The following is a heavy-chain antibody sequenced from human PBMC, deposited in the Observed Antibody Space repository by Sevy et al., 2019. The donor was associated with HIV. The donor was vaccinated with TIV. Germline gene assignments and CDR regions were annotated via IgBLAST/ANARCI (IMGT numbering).Heavy chain of an antibody. J-gene: IGHJ6*03. CDR2: LCYDGSNK. CDR3: AKDEGVAAPGTRVYYYYYYMDV. CDR1: GFTFSSYG. Sequence: GGSLRLSCAASGFTFSSYGMHWVRRAPGKGLEWVAVLCYDGSNKYYADSVKGRFTISRDNSKNTLYLQMNSLRAENTAVYYCAKDEGVAAPGTRVYYYYYYMDVWGKGTTVTVSS. V-gene: IGHV3-33*06. D-gene: IGHD6-13*01.